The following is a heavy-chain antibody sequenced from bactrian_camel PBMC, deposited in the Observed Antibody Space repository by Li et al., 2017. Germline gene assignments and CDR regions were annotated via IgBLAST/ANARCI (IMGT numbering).Heavy chain of an antibody. CDR3: ARSLWIGYPPSRFEYNY. Sequence: VQLVESGGGLVQPGGSLRLSCAASGFTFSRYAMSWVRQAPGKGLEWVSMITYNGANTYYEDSVKGRFTISRDNAKNTLYLQMNNLKPEDTAVYYCARSLWIGYPPSRFEYNYWGQGTQVTVS. CDR2: ITYNGANT. CDR1: GFTFSRYA. J-gene: IGHJ4*01. D-gene: IGHD5*01. V-gene: IGHV3S31*01.